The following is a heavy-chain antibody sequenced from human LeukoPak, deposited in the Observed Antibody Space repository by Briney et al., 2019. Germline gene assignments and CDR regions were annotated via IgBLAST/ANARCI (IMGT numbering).Heavy chain of an antibody. CDR2: ISSSGST. Sequence: PSQTLSLTCTVSGDSISSGDYYWSWIRQPAGKGLEWIGRISSSGSTNYNPSLKSRVTISVDKSKNQFSLKLSSVTAADTAVYYCARDVATAYNWFDPWGQGTLVTVSS. D-gene: IGHD5-12*01. V-gene: IGHV4-61*02. CDR1: GDSISSGDYY. J-gene: IGHJ5*02. CDR3: ARDVATAYNWFDP.